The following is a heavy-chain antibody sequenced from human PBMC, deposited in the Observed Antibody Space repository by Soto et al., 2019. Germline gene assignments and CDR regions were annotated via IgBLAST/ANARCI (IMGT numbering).Heavy chain of an antibody. CDR2: ISVHNGKT. CDR1: GYTFTRYG. D-gene: IGHD6-25*01. J-gene: IGHJ3*02. V-gene: IGHV1-18*01. Sequence: VQLVQSGAEVRKPGASVKVSCKASGYTFTRYGLTWVRQAPGQGLEWLGWISVHNGKTRNAQKLQGRVSMTTDTSANTVFLELRSQRADDTALYFCAIGRSSGWDYVDDPFDILGQGTLITFSS. CDR3: AIGRSSGWDYVDDPFDI.